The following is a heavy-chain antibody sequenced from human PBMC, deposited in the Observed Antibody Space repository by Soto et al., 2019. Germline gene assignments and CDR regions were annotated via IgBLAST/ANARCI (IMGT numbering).Heavy chain of an antibody. CDR3: ARGIYHGHYMDV. J-gene: IGHJ6*03. V-gene: IGHV4-31*03. D-gene: IGHD2-2*01. CDR2: IYYSGST. Sequence: SETLSLTCTVSGGSISSGGYYWSWIRQHPGKGLEWIGYIYYSGSTYYNPSLKSRVTISVDTSKNQFSLKLSSVTAADTAVYYCARGIYHGHYMDVWGKGTTVTVSS. CDR1: GGSISSGGYY.